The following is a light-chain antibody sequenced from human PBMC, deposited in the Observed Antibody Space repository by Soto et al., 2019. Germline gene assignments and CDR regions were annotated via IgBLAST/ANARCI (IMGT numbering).Light chain of an antibody. CDR1: QSISNY. V-gene: IGKV3-15*01. CDR3: QQYNHWPRT. Sequence: EVIMTQSPATLSVSPGEIATLSFRASQSISNYLAWYQQRPGQPPRLLIYGASTRAAGIPARFSGGGSTTEFTLTISSLQSEDFAVYFCQQYNHWPRTFGQGTKVDIK. J-gene: IGKJ1*01. CDR2: GAS.